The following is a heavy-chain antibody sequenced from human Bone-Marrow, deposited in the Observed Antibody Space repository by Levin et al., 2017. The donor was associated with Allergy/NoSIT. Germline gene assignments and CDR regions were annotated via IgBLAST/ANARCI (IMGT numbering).Heavy chain of an antibody. CDR2: INGDGTVT. D-gene: IGHD3-9*01. V-gene: IGHV3-74*01. CDR3: VRGGYSNYDTLIDH. CDR1: QFIFSLYW. J-gene: IGHJ4*02. Sequence: GGSLRLSCEASQFIFSLYWLHWVRQVPGKGLVWVSRINGDGTVTNYADSVRGRFTISRDNAKNTLYLQMNSLRAEDTAVYFCVRGGYSNYDTLIDHWGQGTLVTVSS.